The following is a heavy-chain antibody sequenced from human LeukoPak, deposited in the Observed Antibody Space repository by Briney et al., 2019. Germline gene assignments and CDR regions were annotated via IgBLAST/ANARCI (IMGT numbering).Heavy chain of an antibody. Sequence: SETLSLTCTVSGGSISSYYWSWIRQPPGKGLEWIGYIYYSGSTNYNPSLKSRVTISVDTSRNQFSLKLSSVTAADTAVYYCARGGSHGDYEFDYWGQGTLVTVSS. J-gene: IGHJ4*02. CDR1: GGSISSYY. CDR2: IYYSGST. V-gene: IGHV4-59*01. CDR3: ARGGSHGDYEFDY. D-gene: IGHD4-17*01.